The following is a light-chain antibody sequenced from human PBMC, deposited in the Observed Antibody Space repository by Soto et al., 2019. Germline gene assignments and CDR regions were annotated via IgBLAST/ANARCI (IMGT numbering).Light chain of an antibody. Sequence: DIQMTQSPSSLSASVGDRVTITCQASKDISNYLNWYQQKPGKAPKLLIYDAANLETGVPSRFSGSGSGTDFTFTISSLQPEDIATYYCQQYDNLPRYTFGQGAKVDIK. V-gene: IGKV1-33*01. J-gene: IGKJ2*01. CDR2: DAA. CDR3: QQYDNLPRYT. CDR1: KDISNY.